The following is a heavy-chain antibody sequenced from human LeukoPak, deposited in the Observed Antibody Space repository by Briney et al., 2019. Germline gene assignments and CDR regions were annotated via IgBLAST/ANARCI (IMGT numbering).Heavy chain of an antibody. V-gene: IGHV6-1*01. D-gene: IGHD2-15*01. CDR1: GDXVSSNSAA. CDR2: TYYRSKWYN. CDR3: ARDQGYCSAGSCYHFDC. J-gene: IGHJ4*02. Sequence: SQTLSLTCAISGDXVSSNSAAWNWIRQSPSRGLEWQGRTYYRSKWYNDYAVSVKSRITINPDTSKNQFSLQLNSVTPEDTAVYYCARDQGYCSAGSCYHFDCWGQGTLVTVSS.